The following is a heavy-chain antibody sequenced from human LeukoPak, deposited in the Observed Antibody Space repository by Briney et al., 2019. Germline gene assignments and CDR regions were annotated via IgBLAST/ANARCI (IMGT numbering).Heavy chain of an antibody. J-gene: IGHJ6*03. CDR2: ITASSTAI. V-gene: IGHV3-21*04. CDR1: GFTVSSNY. D-gene: IGHD5-18*01. CDR3: ARGRGYSYGFSIYYYMDV. Sequence: GGSLRLSCAASGFTVSSNYMSWVRQAPGKGLEWVSSITASSTAIYSADSVKGRFTISRDNAKNSLYLQMNSLRAEDTALYYCARGRGYSYGFSIYYYMDVWGKGTTVTVSS.